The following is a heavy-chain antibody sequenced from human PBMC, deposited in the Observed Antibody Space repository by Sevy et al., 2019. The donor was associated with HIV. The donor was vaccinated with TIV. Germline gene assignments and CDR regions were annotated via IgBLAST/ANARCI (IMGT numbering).Heavy chain of an antibody. J-gene: IGHJ3*02. D-gene: IGHD6-13*01. CDR1: GGTFSSYA. Sequence: ASVKVSCKASGGTFSSYAISWVRQAPGQGLEWMGWIIPIFGTANYAQKFQGRVTVTADESTSTAYMELSSLGAEDTAVYYGAGGIAAAVSAFDIWGQGTMVTVSS. CDR2: IIPIFGTA. V-gene: IGHV1-69*13. CDR3: AGGIAAAVSAFDI.